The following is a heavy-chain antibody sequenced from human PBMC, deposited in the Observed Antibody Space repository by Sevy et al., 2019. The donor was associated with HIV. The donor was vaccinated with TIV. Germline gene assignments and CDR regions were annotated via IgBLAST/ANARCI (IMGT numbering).Heavy chain of an antibody. CDR2: ISGSGGST. Sequence: GGSLRLSCAASGFTFSSYAMSWVRQAPGKGLESVSAISGSGGSTYYADSVKGRFTISRDNSKNTLYLQMNSLRAEDTAVYYCAKDPTGRLTKYYFDYWGQGPLVTVSS. J-gene: IGHJ4*02. CDR3: AKDPTGRLTKYYFDY. CDR1: GFTFSSYA. V-gene: IGHV3-23*01. D-gene: IGHD1-1*01.